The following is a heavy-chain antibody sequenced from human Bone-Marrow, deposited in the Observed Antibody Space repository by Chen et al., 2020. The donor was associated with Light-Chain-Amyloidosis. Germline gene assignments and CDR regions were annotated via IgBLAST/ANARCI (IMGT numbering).Heavy chain of an antibody. CDR3: ARTSFVGATLYYFDF. J-gene: IGHJ4*02. D-gene: IGHD1-26*01. CDR1: GGSVSDGLYY. CDR2: IYYNGET. Sequence: QVHLQESGPGLVKPSETLSLTCTVSGGSVSDGLYYWSWIRQPPGKELEWIGYIYYNGETTYNPSLKSRVAMSVDTSKNHFSLRLGSVTTADTAVYYCARTSFVGATLYYFDFWGQGTLVSVSS. V-gene: IGHV4-61*03.